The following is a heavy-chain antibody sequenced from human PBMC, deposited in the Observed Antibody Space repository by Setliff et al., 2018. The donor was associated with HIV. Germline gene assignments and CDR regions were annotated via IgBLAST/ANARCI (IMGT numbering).Heavy chain of an antibody. CDR2: ISIGSGGAI. D-gene: IGHD3-3*01. J-gene: IGHJ6*02. CDR1: GFTFRNYK. V-gene: IGHV3-48*03. CDR3: ARDYLYYNLYNGSPVYGMDV. Sequence: GSLRLSCAASGFTFRNYKFNWVRQAPGRGLEWVSSISIGSGGAIDYADSVQGRLTISRDNSKNSLYLQMNSLRVEDTAVYYCARDYLYYNLYNGSPVYGMDVWGQGTTVTVSS.